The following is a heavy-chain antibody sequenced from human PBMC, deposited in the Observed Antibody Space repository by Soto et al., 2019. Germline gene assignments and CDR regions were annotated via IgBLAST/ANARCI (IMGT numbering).Heavy chain of an antibody. CDR1: GGSISSSGYY. Sequence: NPSETLSLTCTVSGGSISSSGYYWGWLRQPPGKGLEWIGYIYYSGSTNYNPSLKSRVTISVDTSKNQFSLKLSSVTAADTAVYYCARSGYSYGPNPLLYWGQGTLVTVSS. J-gene: IGHJ4*02. D-gene: IGHD5-18*01. CDR3: ARSGYSYGPNPLLY. CDR2: IYYSGST. V-gene: IGHV4-61*05.